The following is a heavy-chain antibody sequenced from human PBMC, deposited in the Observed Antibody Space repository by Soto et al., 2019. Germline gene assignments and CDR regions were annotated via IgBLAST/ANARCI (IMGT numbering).Heavy chain of an antibody. CDR1: GFTFSSYG. D-gene: IGHD6-19*01. V-gene: IGHV3-30*18. CDR3: AKGSYSSGWQMEI. J-gene: IGHJ3*02. CDR2: ISYDGSNK. Sequence: QVQLVESGGGVVQPGRSLRLSCAASGFTFSSYGMHWVRQAPGKGLEWVAVISYDGSNKYYADSVKGRFTISRDNSKNTLYLQMNSLRAEDTAVYYCAKGSYSSGWQMEIWGQGTMVTVSS.